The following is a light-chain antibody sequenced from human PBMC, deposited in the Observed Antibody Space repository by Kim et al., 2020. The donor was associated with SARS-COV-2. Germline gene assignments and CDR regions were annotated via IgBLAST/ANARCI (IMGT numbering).Light chain of an antibody. CDR1: QTIDNY. CDR2: LAS. Sequence: DIQMTQSPYSLSASVGDRLTITCRASQTIDNYLAWYQQKPGTPPKLLIYLASTLESGVPPRFTGSGSGTEFTLSISSLQPDDFAIYYCQQYFRFPYTFGQGTKLEI. CDR3: QQYFRFPYT. V-gene: IGKV1-5*03. J-gene: IGKJ2*01.